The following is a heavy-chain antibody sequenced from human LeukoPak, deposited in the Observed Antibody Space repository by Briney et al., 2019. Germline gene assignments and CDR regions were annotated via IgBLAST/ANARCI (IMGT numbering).Heavy chain of an antibody. CDR3: VRDPVGGSTIFDC. D-gene: IGHD1-26*01. CDR1: GDSVSSNSAA. CDR2: TYYRSKWYY. V-gene: IGHV6-1*01. Sequence: SQTLSLTCVISGDSVSSNSAAWNWIRQSSSRGLEWLGRTYYRSKWYYDYSVAVKSRVTINPDTSKNQFSLQLSSVTPEDTAVYYCVRDPVGGSTIFDCWGQGTLVTVSS. J-gene: IGHJ4*02.